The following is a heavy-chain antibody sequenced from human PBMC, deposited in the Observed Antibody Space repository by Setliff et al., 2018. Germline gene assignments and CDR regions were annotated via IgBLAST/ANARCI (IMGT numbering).Heavy chain of an antibody. J-gene: IGHJ4*02. V-gene: IGHV4-39*01. D-gene: IGHD2-8*02. CDR3: TVYNTGSSKDHY. CDR2: IYHSGST. CDR1: GGSISSGDYY. Sequence: PSETLSLTCTVSGGSISSGDYYWSWIRQPPGKGLEWIGSIYHSGSTYYNPSLKSRVTISVDTSKNQFSLKLSSVTAADTALYYCTVYNTGSSKDHYWGQGTPVTVSS.